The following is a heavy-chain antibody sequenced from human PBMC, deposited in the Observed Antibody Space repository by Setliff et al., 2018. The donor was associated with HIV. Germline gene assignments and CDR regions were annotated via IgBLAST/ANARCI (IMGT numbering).Heavy chain of an antibody. Sequence: ASVKVSCKSSGYTFTDYFMHWVRQAPGQGLEWMGWISPDNANTRISQRFRGSVTMTRDRSINKAYMDFSGLTSDDTAVYYCARQLSNSFDYWGQGTLVTVSS. J-gene: IGHJ4*02. CDR2: ISPDNANT. CDR1: GYTFTDYF. V-gene: IGHV1-2*02. D-gene: IGHD1-1*01. CDR3: ARQLSNSFDY.